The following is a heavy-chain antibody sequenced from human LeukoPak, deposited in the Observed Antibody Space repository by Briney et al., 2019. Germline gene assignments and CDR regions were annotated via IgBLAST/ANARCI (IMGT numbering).Heavy chain of an antibody. D-gene: IGHD1-26*01. CDR2: GSDSGGT. CDR3: AKNGQSGFSFDP. Sequence: PGGSLRLSCAASGFTFSSYAMSWVRQPPGKGLEWIGEGSDSGGTKFNPSLKSRVTISADTSRNQFSLKLSSVTAADTAIYHCAKNGQSGFSFDPWGQGTLVTVSS. CDR1: GFTFSSYA. V-gene: IGHV4-34*08. J-gene: IGHJ5*02.